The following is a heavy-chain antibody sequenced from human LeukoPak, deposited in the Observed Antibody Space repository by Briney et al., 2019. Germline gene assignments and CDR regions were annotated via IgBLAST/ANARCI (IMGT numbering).Heavy chain of an antibody. D-gene: IGHD3-3*01. CDR2: IKQDGSEK. J-gene: IGHJ6*03. Sequence: GGSLRLSCAASGFTFSSYWMSWVRQAPGKGLEWVANIKQDGSEKYYVDSVKGRFTISRDNAKNPLYLQMNSLRAEDTAAYYCASTKSGVVPWVYYYMDVWGKGITVTVSS. CDR3: ASTKSGVVPWVYYYMDV. V-gene: IGHV3-7*01. CDR1: GFTFSSYW.